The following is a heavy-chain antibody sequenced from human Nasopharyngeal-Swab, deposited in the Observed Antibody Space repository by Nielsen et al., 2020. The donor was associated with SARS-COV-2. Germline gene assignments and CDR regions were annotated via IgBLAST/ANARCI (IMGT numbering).Heavy chain of an antibody. J-gene: IGHJ4*02. CDR1: GYTFRSFV. CDR2: IDTNTGTP. V-gene: IGHV7-4-1*02. D-gene: IGHD3-10*01. Sequence: ASVNVSCKASGYTFRSFVINWVRQAPAQGRQWMGWIDTNTGTPTYAQGFPGRFVFSLDTSVSTAYLQISSLKAEDTAVYYCAREPPFSIKPVYGSGNYFNSSGDYWGQGTLVTVSS. CDR3: AREPPFSIKPVYGSGNYFNSSGDY.